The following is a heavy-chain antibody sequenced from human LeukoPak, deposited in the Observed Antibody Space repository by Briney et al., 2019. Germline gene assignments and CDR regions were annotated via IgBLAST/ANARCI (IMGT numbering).Heavy chain of an antibody. CDR1: GYTFTGYY. V-gene: IGHV1-2*02. D-gene: IGHD5-18*01. J-gene: IGHJ6*02. Sequence: ASVKVSCKASGYTFTGYYMHWVRQAPGQGLEWMGWINPNSGDTNYAQKFQGRVTMTTDTSISTAYMELRSLRSDDTAVYYCARDMSGAMVTSDYYYAMDVWGQGTTVTVSS. CDR3: ARDMSGAMVTSDYYYAMDV. CDR2: INPNSGDT.